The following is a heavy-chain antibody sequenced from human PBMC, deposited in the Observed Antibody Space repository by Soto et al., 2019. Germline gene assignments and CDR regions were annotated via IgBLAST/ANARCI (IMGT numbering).Heavy chain of an antibody. CDR3: ARADMSLVWFDP. J-gene: IGHJ5*02. CDR2: ISAYNGNR. V-gene: IGHV1-18*01. D-gene: IGHD2-15*01. CDR1: GYTFTSYG. Sequence: QVQLVQSGAEVKKPGASVKVSCKASGYTFTSYGISWVRQAPGQGLERMGWISAYNGNRNYAQKLQGRVTMTTDTSTSTAYMVRRSLRSHATAVYYWARADMSLVWFDPWCQGTLVTVSS.